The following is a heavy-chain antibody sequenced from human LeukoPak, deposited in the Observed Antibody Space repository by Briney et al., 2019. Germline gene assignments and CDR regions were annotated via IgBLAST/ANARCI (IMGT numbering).Heavy chain of an antibody. CDR3: GGDYYPTFGN. V-gene: IGHV4-39*01. CDR2: IYYSGST. Sequence: PSQTLTLTCTVSGGSIRSSTYYWGWIRQPPGKGLEWIGSIYYSGSTYFNPSLRSRVTISEDTSKNQFSLMLNSVTAADTAVYYCGGDYYPTFGNWGQGTLVTVSS. CDR1: GGSIRSSTYY. J-gene: IGHJ4*02. D-gene: IGHD3-22*01.